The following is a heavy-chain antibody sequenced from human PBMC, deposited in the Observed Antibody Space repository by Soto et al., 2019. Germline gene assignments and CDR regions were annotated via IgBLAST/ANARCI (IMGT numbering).Heavy chain of an antibody. V-gene: IGHV1-3*01. CDR3: ARDWGYYDSSGYSDGDY. J-gene: IGHJ4*02. D-gene: IGHD3-22*01. CDR1: GYTFTSYA. CDR2: INAGNGNT. Sequence: QVQLVQSGAEVKKPGASVKVSCQASGYTFTSYAMHWVRQAPGQRLEWMGWINAGNGNTKYSQKFQGRVTITRDTSASTAYMELSSLRSEDTAVYYCARDWGYYDSSGYSDGDYWGQGTLVTVSS.